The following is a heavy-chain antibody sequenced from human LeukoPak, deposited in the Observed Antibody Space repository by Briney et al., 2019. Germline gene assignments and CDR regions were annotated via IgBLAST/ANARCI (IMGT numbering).Heavy chain of an antibody. Sequence: SETLSLTCTVSGGSISSSSYYWGWIRQPPGKGLEWIGSIYYSGSTYYNPSLKSRVTISVDTSKNQFSLKLNSVTPEDTAVYYCAREHDYGGKRAFVYWGQGTLVTVSS. CDR2: IYYSGST. D-gene: IGHD4-23*01. CDR1: GGSISSSSYY. J-gene: IGHJ4*02. CDR3: AREHDYGGKRAFVY. V-gene: IGHV4-39*07.